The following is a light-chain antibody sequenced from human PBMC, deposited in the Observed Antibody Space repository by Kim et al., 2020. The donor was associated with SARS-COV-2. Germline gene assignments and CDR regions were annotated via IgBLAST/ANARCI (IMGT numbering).Light chain of an antibody. J-gene: IGLJ3*02. CDR2: TTN. Sequence: QPVLTQPPSASGTPGQRVTIPCSGSGSNIGTNTVCWYQQLPGAAPRLLIHTTNQRASGVPDRFSGSRSGTSASLAISGPQSEDEGYYHCAAWDDSLNGWVFGGGTQLTVL. CDR3: AAWDDSLNGWV. CDR1: GSNIGTNT. V-gene: IGLV1-44*01.